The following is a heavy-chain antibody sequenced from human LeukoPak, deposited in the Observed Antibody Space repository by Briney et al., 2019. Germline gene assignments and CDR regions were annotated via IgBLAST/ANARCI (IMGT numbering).Heavy chain of an antibody. Sequence: GGSLRLSCAASGFTFSSYTMNWVRQAPGKGLEWVSSISSSSRSIFYADSVKGRFTISRDNAKKTLYLQTNSLRAEDTAVYFCAREDYNDSGWYFDLWGRGTLVTVSS. J-gene: IGHJ2*01. CDR2: ISSSSRSI. V-gene: IGHV3-21*01. D-gene: IGHD4-17*01. CDR1: GFTFSSYT. CDR3: AREDYNDSGWYFDL.